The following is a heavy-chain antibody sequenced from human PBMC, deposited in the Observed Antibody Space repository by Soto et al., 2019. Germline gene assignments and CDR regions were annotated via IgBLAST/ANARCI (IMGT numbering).Heavy chain of an antibody. CDR3: ARIAHVDTAMGGEYYFDY. J-gene: IGHJ4*02. D-gene: IGHD5-18*01. Sequence: ASVKVSCKASGGTFSSYAISWVRQAPGQGLEWMGGIIPIFGTANYAQKFQGRVTITADESTSTAYMELSSLRSEDTAVYYCARIAHVDTAMGGEYYFDYWGQGTLVTVSS. V-gene: IGHV1-69*13. CDR1: GGTFSSYA. CDR2: IIPIFGTA.